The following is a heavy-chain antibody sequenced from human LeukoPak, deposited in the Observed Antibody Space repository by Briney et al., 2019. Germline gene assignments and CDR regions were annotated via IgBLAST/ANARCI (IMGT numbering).Heavy chain of an antibody. D-gene: IGHD3-10*01. CDR1: GYTLTSYD. V-gene: IGHV1-8*01. J-gene: IGHJ5*02. Sequence: GASVKLSCKASGYTLTSYDINGVGQATGQGRDWIGWMNPNRGNTGYAQKFQGRVTMTRNTSISTAYMELSSLRSEDTAVYYCARMETQGFGELFAVRWFDPWGQGTLVTVSS. CDR3: ARMETQGFGELFAVRWFDP. CDR2: MNPNRGNT.